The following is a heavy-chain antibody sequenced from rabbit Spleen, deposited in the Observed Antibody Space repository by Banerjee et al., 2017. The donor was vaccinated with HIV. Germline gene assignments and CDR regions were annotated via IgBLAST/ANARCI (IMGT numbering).Heavy chain of an antibody. J-gene: IGHJ4*01. Sequence: QSLEESGGGLVQPEGSLTLTCTASGFSFSANYYMCWVRQTPGKGLEWIACIDSGSSGFTYYATWAIGRFTCSKPSSTTVTLQMTRLTAADTATYFCARGSAAMTMVITGFYFNLWGPGTLVTVS. CDR2: IDSGSSGFT. D-gene: IGHD2-1*01. CDR1: GFSFSANYY. V-gene: IGHV1S40*01. CDR3: ARGSAAMTMVITGFYFNL.